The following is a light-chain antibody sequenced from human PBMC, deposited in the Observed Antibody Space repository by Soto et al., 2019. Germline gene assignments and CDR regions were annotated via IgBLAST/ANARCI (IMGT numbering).Light chain of an antibody. V-gene: IGKV3-15*01. J-gene: IGKJ4*01. CDR3: QRYNNWPLT. CDR2: GES. Sequence: EIVMTQSPATLSVSPGERATLSCRASQGIGSTLAWYQQKPGQTPRLLIYGESTRATGVPARFSGSGSGTEFTLTINSLQSEDFAVYYCQRYNNWPLTFGGGTKVEIK. CDR1: QGIGST.